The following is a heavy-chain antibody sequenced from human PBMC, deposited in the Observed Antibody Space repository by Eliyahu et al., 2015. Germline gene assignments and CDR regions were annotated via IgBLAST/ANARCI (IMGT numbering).Heavy chain of an antibody. J-gene: IGHJ4*02. Sequence: QVQLVQSGPEMKRPGASVKVSCKASGDSFSSYGISWVRQTPGQGLEWMGWIGTYTENKDTKYAQRFQGRLTMTTDTSTRTAYMELRSLRSDDTAFYYCTRDRRNYDNSGLNFDYWGQRTLVTVSS. CDR3: TRDRRNYDNSGLNFDY. D-gene: IGHD3-22*01. CDR2: IGTYTENKDT. V-gene: IGHV1-18*01. CDR1: GDSFSSYG.